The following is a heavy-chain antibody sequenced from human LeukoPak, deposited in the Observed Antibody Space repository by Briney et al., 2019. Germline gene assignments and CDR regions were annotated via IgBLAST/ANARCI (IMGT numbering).Heavy chain of an antibody. D-gene: IGHD6-13*01. CDR2: ISSSSSHI. CDR3: AGSIAAAGIPDY. V-gene: IGHV3-21*01. CDR1: GFTFSSYS. J-gene: IGHJ4*02. Sequence: GSLRLSCAASGFTFSSYSMNWARQAPGKGLEWVSSISSSSSHIYYADSVKGRFTISRDNAKNSLYLQMNSLRAEDTAVYYCAGSIAAAGIPDYWGQGTLVTVSS.